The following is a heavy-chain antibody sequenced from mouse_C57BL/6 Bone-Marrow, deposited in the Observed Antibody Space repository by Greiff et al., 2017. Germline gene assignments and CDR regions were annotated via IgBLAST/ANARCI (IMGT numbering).Heavy chain of an antibody. CDR1: GYTFTSYW. Sequence: QVQLQQPGAELVKPGASVKMSCKASGYTFTSYWITWVKQRPGQGLEWIGDIYPGSGSTNYNEQFKSKATLTVDTSSSTAYMQLSSLTSEDSAVYYCARSSYGSSHLYWYFDVWGTGTTVTVSS. J-gene: IGHJ1*03. D-gene: IGHD1-1*01. CDR3: ARSSYGSSHLYWYFDV. V-gene: IGHV1-55*01. CDR2: IYPGSGST.